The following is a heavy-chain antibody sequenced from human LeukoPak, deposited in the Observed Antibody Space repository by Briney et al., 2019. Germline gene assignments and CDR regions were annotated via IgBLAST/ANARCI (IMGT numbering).Heavy chain of an antibody. CDR2: ARNDGSNE. CDR3: AKGGSSSHNWFDP. CDR1: GFTFSDYG. D-gene: IGHD6-13*01. Sequence: PGGSLRLSCAASGFTFSDYGMHWVRQAPGKGLEWVAFARNDGSNEYYPDSVKGRFTISRDNSRNTLYLQMISLRAEDTAVYYCAKGGSSSHNWFDPWGQGTLVTVSS. J-gene: IGHJ5*02. V-gene: IGHV3-30*02.